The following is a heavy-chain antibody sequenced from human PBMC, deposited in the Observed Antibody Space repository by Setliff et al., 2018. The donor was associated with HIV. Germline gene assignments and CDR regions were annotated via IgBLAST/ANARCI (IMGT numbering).Heavy chain of an antibody. CDR2: INHGGST. D-gene: IGHD3-16*02. CDR3: ARGLDVWGTYRYRNYFDY. V-gene: IGHV4-34*01. CDR1: GGSFSDYY. Sequence: PSETLSLTCAVYGGSFSDYYWSWIRQSPGRGLEWIGEINHGGSTIYNPSLKGRVTISIDTSKNQFSLNLTSVTAADTAIYYCARGLDVWGTYRYRNYFDYWGQGTLVTVSS. J-gene: IGHJ4*02.